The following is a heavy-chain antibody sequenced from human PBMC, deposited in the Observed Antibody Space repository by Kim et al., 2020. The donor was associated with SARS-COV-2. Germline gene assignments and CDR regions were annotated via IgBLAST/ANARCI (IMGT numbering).Heavy chain of an antibody. CDR1: GFTFSSYG. D-gene: IGHD6-6*01. CDR3: AKDPSSSYYYYGMDV. J-gene: IGHJ6*02. CDR2: ISYDGSNK. Sequence: GGSLRLSCAASGFTFSSYGMHWVRQAPGKGLEWVAVISYDGSNKYYADSVKGRFTISRDNSKNTLYLQMNSQRAEDTAVYYCAKDPSSSYYYYGMDVWGQGTTVTVSS. V-gene: IGHV3-30*18.